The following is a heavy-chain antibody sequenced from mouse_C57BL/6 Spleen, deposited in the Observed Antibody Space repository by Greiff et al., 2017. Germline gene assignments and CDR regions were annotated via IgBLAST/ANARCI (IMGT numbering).Heavy chain of an antibody. Sequence: QVHVKQSGAELAKPGASVKLSCKASGYTFTSYWMHWVKQRPGQGLEWIGYINPSSGYTKYNQKFKDKATLTADKSSSTAYMQLSSLTYEDSAVYYCAAYDSWFAYWGQGTLVTVSA. CDR2: INPSSGYT. V-gene: IGHV1-7*01. CDR3: AAYDSWFAY. D-gene: IGHD2-12*01. CDR1: GYTFTSYW. J-gene: IGHJ3*01.